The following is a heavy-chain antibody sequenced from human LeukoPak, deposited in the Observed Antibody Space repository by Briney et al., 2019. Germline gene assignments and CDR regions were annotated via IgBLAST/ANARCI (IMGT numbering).Heavy chain of an antibody. D-gene: IGHD2-15*01. J-gene: IGHJ4*02. CDR1: GGSFSGYY. Sequence: SETLSLTCAVYGGSFSGYYWSWIRQPPGKGLEWIGEINHSGSTNYNPSLKSRVTISVDTSKNQLSLKLNSVTAADTAVYYCARFIGYCSGGSCDFDYWGQGTLVTVSS. V-gene: IGHV4-34*01. CDR3: ARFIGYCSGGSCDFDY. CDR2: INHSGST.